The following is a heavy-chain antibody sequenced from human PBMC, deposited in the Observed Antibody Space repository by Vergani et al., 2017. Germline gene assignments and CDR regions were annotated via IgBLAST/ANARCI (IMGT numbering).Heavy chain of an antibody. D-gene: IGHD6-13*01. Sequence: QVQLQESGPGLVKPSENLSLTCSVSGDSIRGYYWSWIRQPPGKGLEWIGYVYYDGNTKYNPSLNSRVTISVDTSKKQFSLKLSSVTAADTAVYYCASSSWPQFYFEYWGQGTLVTVSS. J-gene: IGHJ4*02. CDR3: ASSSWPQFYFEY. CDR1: GDSIRGYY. CDR2: VYYDGNT. V-gene: IGHV4-59*01.